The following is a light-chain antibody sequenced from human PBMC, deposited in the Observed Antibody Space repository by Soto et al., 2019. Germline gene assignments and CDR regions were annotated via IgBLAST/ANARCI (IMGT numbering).Light chain of an antibody. Sequence: EIVLTQSPATLSLSPGERATLSCRASQYVSSSYLAWYQQKPGQAPRLLISGASTRATGIPARFSGSGSGTEFTLTISSLQSEDFAVYYCQQYNNWPVFGQGTKVDIK. CDR2: GAS. CDR1: QYVSSSY. J-gene: IGKJ1*01. CDR3: QQYNNWPV. V-gene: IGKV3-15*01.